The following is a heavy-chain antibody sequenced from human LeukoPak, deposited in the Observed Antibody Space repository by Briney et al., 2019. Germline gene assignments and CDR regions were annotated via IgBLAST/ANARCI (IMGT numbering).Heavy chain of an antibody. J-gene: IGHJ4*02. CDR1: GGSISSGGYY. Sequence: SETLSLTCTVSGGSISSGGYYWSWIRQHPGKGLEWIGYIYYSGSTYYNPSLKSRVTISVDTSKNQFSLKLSSVTAADTAVYYRARVLRVAAQSVDYWGQGTLVTVSS. CDR3: ARVLRVAAQSVDY. CDR2: IYYSGST. D-gene: IGHD6-13*01. V-gene: IGHV4-31*03.